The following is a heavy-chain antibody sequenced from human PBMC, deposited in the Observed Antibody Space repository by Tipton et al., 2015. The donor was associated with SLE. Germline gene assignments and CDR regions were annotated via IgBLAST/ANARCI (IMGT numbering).Heavy chain of an antibody. D-gene: IGHD6-6*01. Sequence: TLSLTCTVSGDSISNYYWGWIRQPPGKGLEWIGEINHSGSTNYNPSLKSRVTISVDTSKNQFSLKLSSVTAADTAVYYCARGLTYSSSSYYYYYYMDVWGKGTTVTVSS. V-gene: IGHV4-34*01. CDR3: ARGLTYSSSSYYYYYYMDV. J-gene: IGHJ6*03. CDR2: INHSGST. CDR1: GDSISNYY.